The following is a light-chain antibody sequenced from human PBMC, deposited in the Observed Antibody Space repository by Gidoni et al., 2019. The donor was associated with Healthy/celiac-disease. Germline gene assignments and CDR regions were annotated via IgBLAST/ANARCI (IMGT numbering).Light chain of an antibody. CDR2: RNN. V-gene: IGLV1-47*01. J-gene: IGLJ2*01. CDR3: AAWDDSLSGRGV. CDR1: SSNIGSNY. Sequence: QSVLTQPPSASGTPGRRVTIACSGSSSNIGSNYVFWYQQPPRTAPKLLIYRNNQRPSGLPVRFSGSKSGTSSSLAISGLRSEDEDDYYCAAWDDSLSGRGVFGGGTKLTVL.